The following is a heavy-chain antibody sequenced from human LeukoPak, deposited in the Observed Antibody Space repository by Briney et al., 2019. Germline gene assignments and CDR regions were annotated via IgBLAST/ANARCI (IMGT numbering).Heavy chain of an antibody. V-gene: IGHV3-7*01. D-gene: IGHD3-22*01. CDR2: IKQDGNEK. Sequence: GGPLRLSCAASGFTFSSYWMSWVRQAPGKGLEWVANIKQDGNEKKYVDSVKGRFTISRDNAKNSLYLQMNSLRAEDTAVYYCARWGWLSSASPHFDYWGQGTLVTVSS. CDR1: GFTFSSYW. J-gene: IGHJ4*02. CDR3: ARWGWLSSASPHFDY.